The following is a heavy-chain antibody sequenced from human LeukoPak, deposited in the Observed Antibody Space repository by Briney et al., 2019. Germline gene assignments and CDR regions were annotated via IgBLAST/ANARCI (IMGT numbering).Heavy chain of an antibody. Sequence: GGSLRLSCAASGFIFSSYGMHWVRQAPGKGLERVAFIRYDGSNTYYADSVKGRFTISRDNSKNTLYLQMNSLRAEDTAVYYCAKDPGLREIHFDRYYYMDVWGKGTKVTISS. J-gene: IGHJ6*03. CDR2: IRYDGSNT. V-gene: IGHV3-30*02. CDR3: AKDPGLREIHFDRYYYMDV. D-gene: IGHD3-22*01. CDR1: GFIFSSYG.